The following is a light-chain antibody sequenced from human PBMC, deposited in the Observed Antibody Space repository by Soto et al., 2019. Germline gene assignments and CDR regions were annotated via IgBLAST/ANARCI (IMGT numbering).Light chain of an antibody. CDR2: AAS. CDR1: QGITNH. CDR3: QQYNNWPPIT. Sequence: SLSGSLVERRSKALALSQGITNHLAWYQQKPGKAPKVLIYAASTLQPGVPSRFSGSGSGTDFTLTISGLEPEDFAVYYCQQYNNWPPITFGQG. J-gene: IGKJ5*01. V-gene: IGKV1-27*01.